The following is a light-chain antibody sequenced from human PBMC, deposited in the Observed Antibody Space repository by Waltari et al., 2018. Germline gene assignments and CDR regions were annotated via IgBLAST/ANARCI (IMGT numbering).Light chain of an antibody. J-gene: IGLJ2*01. CDR3: NPRDSSGNHVL. Sequence: SSELTQDPAVSVALGQTVRITCQGDSLRTYYARWYQQRPGQAPVLVIYGKNNRPSGIPDGFSGASSGNTASLTIRGAQAEDEADYYCNPRDSSGNHVLFGGGTKLTVL. V-gene: IGLV3-19*01. CDR2: GKN. CDR1: SLRTYY.